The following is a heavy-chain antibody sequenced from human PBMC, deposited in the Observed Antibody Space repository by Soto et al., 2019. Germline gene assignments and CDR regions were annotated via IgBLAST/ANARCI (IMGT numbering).Heavy chain of an antibody. CDR1: GYTFSTYT. J-gene: IGHJ3*01. D-gene: IGHD7-27*01. CDR2: INVGNGRT. CDR3: ARDGPIVIRSGEASDAFDV. Sequence: QVHLVQSGAEVKKPGASVKVSCKASGYTFSTYTMHWVRQAPGQRPEWLGWINVGNGRTKYSQKLQGRVPITRDTSASTAYMELNSLRSEDTAVYYCARDGPIVIRSGEASDAFDVWGQGTLVTVSS. V-gene: IGHV1-3*01.